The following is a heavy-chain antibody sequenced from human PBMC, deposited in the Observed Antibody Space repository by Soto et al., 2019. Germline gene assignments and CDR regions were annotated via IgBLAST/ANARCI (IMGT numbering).Heavy chain of an antibody. D-gene: IGHD3-22*01. V-gene: IGHV3-30*18. Sequence: GGSLRLSCASSGFTFSSYGMHLVRQAPGKGLEWVAVISYDGSNKYCADSVKGRSTISRDNSKNTLYLQMNSLRAGDTAVYYCAKNSADSSGYYYWGQGTLVTVS. CDR3: AKNSADSSGYYY. CDR1: GFTFSSYG. J-gene: IGHJ4*02. CDR2: ISYDGSNK.